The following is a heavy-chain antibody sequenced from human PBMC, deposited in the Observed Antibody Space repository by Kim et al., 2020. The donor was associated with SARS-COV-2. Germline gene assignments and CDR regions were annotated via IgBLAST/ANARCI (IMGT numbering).Heavy chain of an antibody. CDR1: GGSISSYY. D-gene: IGHD1-26*01. V-gene: IGHV4-59*08. J-gene: IGHJ5*02. Sequence: SETLSLTCTVSGGSISSYYWSWIRQPPGKGLEWIGYIYYSGSTNYNPSLKSRVTISVDTSKNQFSLKLSSVTAADTAVYYWARHGSGNYLGWFDPWGQGTLVTVSS. CDR2: IYYSGST. CDR3: ARHGSGNYLGWFDP.